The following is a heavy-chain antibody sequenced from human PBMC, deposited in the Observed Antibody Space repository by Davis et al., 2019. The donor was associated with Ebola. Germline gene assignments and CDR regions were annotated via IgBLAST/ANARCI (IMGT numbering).Heavy chain of an antibody. CDR2: IKQDGRET. Sequence: PGGSLRLSCAASGLNLRTHWMSWVRQAPGKGLEWVANIKQDGRETYHVDSVRGRFTTSRDNANNSLYLQMNSLRADDTAVYYCARSFSGYFDLWGRGTLVTVSS. V-gene: IGHV3-7*03. D-gene: IGHD1-14*01. CDR3: ARSFSGYFDL. CDR1: GLNLRTHW. J-gene: IGHJ2*01.